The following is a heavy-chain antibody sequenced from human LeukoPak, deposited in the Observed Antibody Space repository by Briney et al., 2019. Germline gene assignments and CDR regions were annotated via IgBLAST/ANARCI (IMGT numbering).Heavy chain of an antibody. V-gene: IGHV3-23*01. CDR1: GFTFSSYA. CDR3: AISTVGRYFDWLPNAEYFQH. J-gene: IGHJ1*01. CDR2: ISGSGGST. D-gene: IGHD3-9*01. Sequence: GGSLRLSCAAPGFTFSSYAMSWVRQAPGKGLEWVSAISGSGGSTYYADSVKGRFTISRDNSKNTLYLQMNSLRAEDTAVYYCAISTVGRYFDWLPNAEYFQHWGQGTLVTVSS.